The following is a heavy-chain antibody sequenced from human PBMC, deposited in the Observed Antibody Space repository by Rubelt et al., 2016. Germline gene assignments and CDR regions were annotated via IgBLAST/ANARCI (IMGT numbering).Heavy chain of an antibody. CDR3: ARGYKQAMDY. Sequence: QVQLQQSGPGLVKPSQTLSLACAISGDNVSNNRVAWNWIRQSPSRGLEWLGRTYYTSKLYNDYGTSVKSRATINLDTSKNQSARSLKAVRPDDTAVYYCARGYKQAMDYWGQGTLVTVSS. CDR2: TYYTSKLYN. D-gene: IGHD5-24*01. J-gene: IGHJ4*02. V-gene: IGHV6-1*01. CDR1: GDNVSNNRVA.